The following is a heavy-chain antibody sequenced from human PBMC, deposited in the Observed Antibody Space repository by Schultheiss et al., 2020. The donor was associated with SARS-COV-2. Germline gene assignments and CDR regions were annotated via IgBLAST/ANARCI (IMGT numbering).Heavy chain of an antibody. D-gene: IGHD2-2*02. CDR1: GGSISGYY. CDR3: ARADCSSTTCYTRGGLNYYYGMDV. J-gene: IGHJ6*02. Sequence: SETLSLTCTVSGGSISGYYWSWIRQPPGKGLEWIGEINHSGSTNYNPSLKSRVTISVDTSKNQFSLKLSSVTAADTAVYYCARADCSSTTCYTRGGLNYYYGMDVWGQGTTVTVSS. V-gene: IGHV4-34*01. CDR2: INHSGST.